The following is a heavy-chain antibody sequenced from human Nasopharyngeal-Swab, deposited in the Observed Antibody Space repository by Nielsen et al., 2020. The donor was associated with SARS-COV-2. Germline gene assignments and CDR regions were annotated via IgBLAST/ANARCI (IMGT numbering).Heavy chain of an antibody. V-gene: IGHV3-15*01. CDR2: IRDSGTT. J-gene: IGHJ3*01. CDR1: GFTFSNAW. CDR3: TTYGSGAFYV. Sequence: GGSLRLSCEASGFTFSNAWMTWVRQAPGKGLEWVGRIRDSGTTDYAAPVRGRFTISRDESRNTLYLQMNSLKTEDRAIYFCTTYGSGAFYVWGQGTMVTVSS. D-gene: IGHD4-17*01.